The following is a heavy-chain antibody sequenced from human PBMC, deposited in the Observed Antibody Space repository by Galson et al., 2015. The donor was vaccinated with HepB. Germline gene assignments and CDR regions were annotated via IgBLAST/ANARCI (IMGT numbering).Heavy chain of an antibody. J-gene: IGHJ6*02. CDR1: GFTFSSDA. D-gene: IGHD3-16*01. Sequence: SLRPSCAASGFTFSSDALTCVRQARGKGLEWASGISGGGGITHHAASVKGLFTFSRDNSKNTLYLQMNSLRAEDTAVYYCAKDRGGGSYGNYYNMEVWGQGTTVTVSS. V-gene: IGHV3-23*01. CDR3: AKDRGGGSYGNYYNMEV. CDR2: ISGGGGIT.